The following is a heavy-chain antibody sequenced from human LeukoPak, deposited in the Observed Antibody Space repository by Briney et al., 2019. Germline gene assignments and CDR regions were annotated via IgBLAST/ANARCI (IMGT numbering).Heavy chain of an antibody. CDR1: GGSISSSYYY. J-gene: IGHJ4*02. Sequence: SETLSLTCTVSGGSISSSYYYWGWIRQPPGKGLEWIGSIFYSGSTYYNPSLKSRVTISVDTSKNQFPLKLSSVTAADTAMYYCARQRSSEFDYWGQGTLVTVSS. CDR3: ARQRSSEFDY. V-gene: IGHV4-39*01. D-gene: IGHD6-25*01. CDR2: IFYSGST.